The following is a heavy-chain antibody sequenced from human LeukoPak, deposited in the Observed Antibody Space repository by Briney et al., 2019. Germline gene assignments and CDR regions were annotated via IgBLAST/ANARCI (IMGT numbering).Heavy chain of an antibody. CDR1: GFSFSNYG. CDR3: AKDKRGSSGWYDH. D-gene: IGHD6-19*01. CDR2: ISYDGRNK. Sequence: GRSLRLSCAASGFSFSNYGMHWVRQAPGKGLEWVAVISYDGRNKYFADSVEGRLTTSRDNSKNTVYLEMNSLRDEDTAVYYCAKDKRGSSGWYDHWGQGTLVTVSS. J-gene: IGHJ5*02. V-gene: IGHV3-30*18.